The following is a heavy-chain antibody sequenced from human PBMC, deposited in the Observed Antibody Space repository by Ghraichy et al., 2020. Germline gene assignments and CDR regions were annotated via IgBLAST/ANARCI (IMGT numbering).Heavy chain of an antibody. CDR2: ASNSGNT. J-gene: IGHJ6*03. CDR3: ARVKVESASSAPRNYYHYFFMDV. Sequence: SETLSLTCTVSGGSISDYYWSWIRQPPGKGLEWIGYASNSGNTNYNPSLESRVTISVDTSKNQFSVRLSSVTAADTAVYYCARVKVESASSAPRNYYHYFFMDVWGKGTTVTVSS. CDR1: GGSISDYY. V-gene: IGHV4-59*01.